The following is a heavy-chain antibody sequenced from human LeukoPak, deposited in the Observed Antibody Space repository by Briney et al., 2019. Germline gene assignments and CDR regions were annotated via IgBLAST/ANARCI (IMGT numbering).Heavy chain of an antibody. D-gene: IGHD2-2*01. V-gene: IGHV4-34*01. CDR3: ARGSSSTSTDAFDI. Sequence: SETLSLTCAVYGGSFSGYYWSWNRQPPGKGLEWIGEINHSGSTNHNPSLKSRVTISVDTSKNQFSLKLSSVTAADTAVYYCARGSSSTSTDAFDIWGQGTMVTVSS. CDR2: INHSGST. J-gene: IGHJ3*02. CDR1: GGSFSGYY.